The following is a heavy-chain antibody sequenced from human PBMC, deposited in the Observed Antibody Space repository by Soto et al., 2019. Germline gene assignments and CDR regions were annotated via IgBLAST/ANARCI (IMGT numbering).Heavy chain of an antibody. D-gene: IGHD3-10*01. CDR3: ATSYGSGYRAFDY. CDR1: GDTFAFYS. Sequence: QVQLVQSGAEVKRPGSSVKVSCKGSGDTFAFYSINWVRQAPGLGLEWMGRINPILSMSNYAQRFQGRVTMTADKSTSTAYMVLNSLRSEDTAMYYCATSYGSGYRAFDYWGQGALVTVSS. V-gene: IGHV1-69*02. J-gene: IGHJ4*02. CDR2: INPILSMS.